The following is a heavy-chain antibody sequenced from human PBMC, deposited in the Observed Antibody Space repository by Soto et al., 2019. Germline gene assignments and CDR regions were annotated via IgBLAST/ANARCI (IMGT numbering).Heavy chain of an antibody. CDR3: ARENWFFDY. J-gene: IGHJ4*02. V-gene: IGHV3-7*01. D-gene: IGHD3-10*01. CDR1: GFTFSSYA. CDR2: INPDGSGE. Sequence: GGSLRLSCAASGFTFSSYAMSWVRQAPGKGLEWVANINPDGSGEYYLDSVKGRFTISRDNAKNSVYLQMNSLVGDDTAVYYCARENWFFDYWGQGTLVTVSS.